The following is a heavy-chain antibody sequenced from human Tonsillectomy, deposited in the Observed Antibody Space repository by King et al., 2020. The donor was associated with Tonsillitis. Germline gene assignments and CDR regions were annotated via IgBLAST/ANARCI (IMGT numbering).Heavy chain of an antibody. CDR2: TYYRSKWFN. CDR1: GDSVSSNSAA. Sequence: VQLQQSGPGLVKPSQTLSLTCALSGDSVSSNSAAWNWIRQSPSRGLEWLGRTYYRSKWFNDYAVSVRSRITINPDTSKNQFSLQVNSVTPEDTAVYYCARDRGYCSAGSCYHYGMDVWGQGTTVTVSS. CDR3: ARDRGYCSAGSCYHYGMDV. D-gene: IGHD2-15*01. J-gene: IGHJ6*02. V-gene: IGHV6-1*01.